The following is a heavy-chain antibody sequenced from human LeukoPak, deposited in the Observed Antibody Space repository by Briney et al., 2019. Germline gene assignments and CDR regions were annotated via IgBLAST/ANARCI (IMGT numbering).Heavy chain of an antibody. J-gene: IGHJ6*03. Sequence: GASVKVSCTASGYTFASYGISWVRQAPGQGLEWMGWINPYSGDTNFAQKFQDRVTMTTDTSTSTAYMELRSLKSDDSALYYCARTLYSINWGYYHYYMDVWGKGTTVTVSS. D-gene: IGHD6-13*01. CDR3: ARTLYSINWGYYHYYMDV. CDR2: INPYSGDT. CDR1: GYTFASYG. V-gene: IGHV1-18*01.